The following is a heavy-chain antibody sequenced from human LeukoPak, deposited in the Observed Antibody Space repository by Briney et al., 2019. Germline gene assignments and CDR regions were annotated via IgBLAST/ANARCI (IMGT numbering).Heavy chain of an antibody. D-gene: IGHD6-13*01. CDR1: GFIVSTNY. V-gene: IGHV4-34*01. Sequence: PGGSLRLSCAASGFIVSTNYMSWVRQPPGKGLEWIGEINHSGSTNYNPSLKSRVTISVDTSKNQFSLKLSSVSVADTAVYYCARQETAGIADDWGQGTLVTVSS. CDR3: ARQETAGIADD. J-gene: IGHJ4*02. CDR2: INHSGST.